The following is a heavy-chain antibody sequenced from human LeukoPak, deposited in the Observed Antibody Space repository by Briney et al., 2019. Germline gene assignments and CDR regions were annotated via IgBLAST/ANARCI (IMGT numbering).Heavy chain of an antibody. CDR1: GGSFSGYY. CDR3: ARVGCGGDCYSWSWFDP. Sequence: SETLSLTCAVYGGSFSGYYWSWIRQPPGKGLEWIGEINHSGSTNYNPSLKSRVTISVDTSKNQFSLKLSSVTAADMAVYYCARVGCGGDCYSWSWFDPWGQGTLVTVSS. J-gene: IGHJ5*02. CDR2: INHSGST. V-gene: IGHV4-34*01. D-gene: IGHD2-21*02.